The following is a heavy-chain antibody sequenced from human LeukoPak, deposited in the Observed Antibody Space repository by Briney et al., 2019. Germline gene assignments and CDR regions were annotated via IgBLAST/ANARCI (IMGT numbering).Heavy chain of an antibody. J-gene: IGHJ4*02. Sequence: VASVKVSCKASGYTFTSYGISWVRQAPGQGLEWMGWISAYNGNTNYAQKLQGRVTMTTDTSTSTAYMELRSLRSDDTAVYYCARHPVSYYDNAPFDYWGQGTLVTVSS. CDR2: ISAYNGNT. CDR3: ARHPVSYYDNAPFDY. CDR1: GYTFTSYG. D-gene: IGHD3-22*01. V-gene: IGHV1-18*01.